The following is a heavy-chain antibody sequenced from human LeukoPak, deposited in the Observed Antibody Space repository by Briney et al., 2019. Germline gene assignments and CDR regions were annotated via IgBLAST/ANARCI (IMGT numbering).Heavy chain of an antibody. CDR1: GYTFTGYY. V-gene: IGHV1-2*02. Sequence: ASVKVSCKASGYTFTGYYMHWVRQAPGQGLEWMGWINPNSGGTNYAQKFQGRVTMTRDTSISTAYMELSRLRSDDTAVYYCARSSTVVTPVDHWGQGTLVTVSP. J-gene: IGHJ4*02. CDR3: ARSSTVVTPVDH. D-gene: IGHD4-23*01. CDR2: INPNSGGT.